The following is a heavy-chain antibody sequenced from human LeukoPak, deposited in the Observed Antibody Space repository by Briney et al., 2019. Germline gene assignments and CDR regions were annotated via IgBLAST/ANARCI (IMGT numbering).Heavy chain of an antibody. J-gene: IGHJ4*02. Sequence: GGSLRLSCAASGFTFSSYGMHWVRQAPGKGLEWVAFIRYDGSNKYYADSVKGRFTISRDNSKNTLYLQMNSLRAEDTAVYYCAKADGSMTGSCFDYWGQGTLVTVSS. CDR3: AKADGSMTGSCFDY. CDR1: GFTFSSYG. CDR2: IRYDGSNK. V-gene: IGHV3-30*02. D-gene: IGHD1-14*01.